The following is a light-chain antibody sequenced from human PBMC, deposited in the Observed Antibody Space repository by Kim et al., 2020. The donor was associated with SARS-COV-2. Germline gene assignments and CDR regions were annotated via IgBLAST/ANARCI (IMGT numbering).Light chain of an antibody. J-gene: IGLJ3*02. Sequence: SSELTQDPAVSVALGQTVRITCQGDSLRRFYASWYQQKPGQAPVLVIYGKTNRPSGIPDRFSGSSSGNTASLTITGAQAEDEADYYCNSRDSTDNHWVLGGGTQLTVL. CDR1: SLRRFY. CDR3: NSRDSTDNHWV. V-gene: IGLV3-19*01. CDR2: GKT.